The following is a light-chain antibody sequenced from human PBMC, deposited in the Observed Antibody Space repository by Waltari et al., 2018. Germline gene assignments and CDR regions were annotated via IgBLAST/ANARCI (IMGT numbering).Light chain of an antibody. Sequence: ETVLTQSPGTLSVSPGERVTLSCSASHSISSNFLAWYQPRPGHTPRLLIYSVSKRAPGIPAMFSGSVSGTDFTLTITRLEPEDGAVYYCQQYYTSPRTFGGGTKVEVK. J-gene: IGKJ4*01. CDR2: SVS. V-gene: IGKV3-20*01. CDR3: QQYYTSPRT. CDR1: HSISSNF.